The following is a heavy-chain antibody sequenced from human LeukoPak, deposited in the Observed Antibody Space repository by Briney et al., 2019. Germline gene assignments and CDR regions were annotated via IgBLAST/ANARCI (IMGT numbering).Heavy chain of an antibody. CDR1: GFSFKDYN. J-gene: IGHJ4*02. CDR2: ITYDGGNE. V-gene: IGHV3-30*18. D-gene: IGHD6-19*01. Sequence: PGGSLRLSCVASGFSFKDYNMHWVRQAPGKGLEWVAVITYDGGNEYYTDSVKGRFTISRDNSKSTLYLQMNSLRTEDTAVYYCAKVRWDNSGWYYLDSWGQGTLVTVSS. CDR3: AKVRWDNSGWYYLDS.